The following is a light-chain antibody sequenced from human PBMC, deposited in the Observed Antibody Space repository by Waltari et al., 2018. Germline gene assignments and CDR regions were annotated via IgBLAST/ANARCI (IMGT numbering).Light chain of an antibody. V-gene: IGKV1-5*03. CDR2: NAS. CDR1: QSISSW. Sequence: DIHMTQSPSTLSASVGDRVTITCRASQSISSWLAWYQHKPGKAPKVLIYNASILESGVPSRFSGSGSGTEFTLTISSLQPDDFATYYCHQYNSYSRTFGQGTKVEIK. CDR3: HQYNSYSRT. J-gene: IGKJ1*01.